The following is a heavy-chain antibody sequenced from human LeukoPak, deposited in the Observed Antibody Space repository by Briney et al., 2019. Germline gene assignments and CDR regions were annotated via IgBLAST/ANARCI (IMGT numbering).Heavy chain of an antibody. D-gene: IGHD3-22*01. CDR1: GFTFSSYA. V-gene: IGHV3-23*01. J-gene: IGHJ4*02. CDR2: IIGSGGST. CDR3: AKDYDIGITMIVVADYFDY. Sequence: GGSLRLSCAASGFTFSSYAMSWVRQAPGKGLEWVSAIIGSGGSTYYADSVKGRFTISRDNSKNTLYLQMNSLRAEDTAVYYCAKDYDIGITMIVVADYFDYWGQGTLVTVSS.